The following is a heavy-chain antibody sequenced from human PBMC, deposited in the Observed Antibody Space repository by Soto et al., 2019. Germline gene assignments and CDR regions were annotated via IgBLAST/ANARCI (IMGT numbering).Heavy chain of an antibody. V-gene: IGHV3-23*01. Sequence: PGGSLRLSCAASGFTFSSYGMHWVRQAPGKGLEWVSAISGSGGSTYYADSVKGRFTISRDNSKNTLYLQMNSLRAEDTAVYYCAKKGPSIEAAGLGYYFDYWGQGTLVTVSS. J-gene: IGHJ4*02. CDR2: ISGSGGST. D-gene: IGHD6-13*01. CDR1: GFTFSSYG. CDR3: AKKGPSIEAAGLGYYFDY.